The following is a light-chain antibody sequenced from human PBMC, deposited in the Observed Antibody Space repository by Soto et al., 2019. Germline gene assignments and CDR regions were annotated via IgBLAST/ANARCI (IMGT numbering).Light chain of an antibody. J-gene: IGKJ1*01. CDR2: WAS. V-gene: IGKV4-1*01. CDR1: KSVLYTSNNKNY. Sequence: DVVLTQSPDSLAVSLGERATINCKSSKSVLYTSNNKNYLAWYQQRPGQPPKLLIYWASMRENGVPDRFSGSVSGTDFTLTINNVQAEDVAVYYCQQSFSPSWTFGRGTKVEIK. CDR3: QQSFSPSWT.